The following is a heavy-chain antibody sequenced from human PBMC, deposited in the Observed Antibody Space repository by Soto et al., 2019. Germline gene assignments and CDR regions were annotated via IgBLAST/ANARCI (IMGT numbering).Heavy chain of an antibody. CDR3: ARLGNEYDSGHLLYFKF. CDR1: GDSISRGFYY. Sequence: TLSLTFTVSGDSISRGFYYWSWIRQHPGKGLEWIGNIYHTGSTDFNPSLKSRLTMSVDTSKNQFSLRLTSVTAADTAVYYCARLGNEYDSGHLLYFKFWGPGTLVTVSS. CDR2: IYHTGST. V-gene: IGHV4-31*03. J-gene: IGHJ4*02. D-gene: IGHD3-10*01.